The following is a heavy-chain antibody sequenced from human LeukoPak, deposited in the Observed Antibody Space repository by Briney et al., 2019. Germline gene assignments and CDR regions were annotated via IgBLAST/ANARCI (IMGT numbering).Heavy chain of an antibody. CDR2: INHSGST. Sequence: PSETLSLTCAVYGGSFSGYYWSWIRQPPGKGLEWIGEINHSGSTNYNPSLKSRVTISVDTSKNQFSLKLSSVTAADTAVYYCAGADQYYDSSGYYGGFDYWGQGTLVTVSS. V-gene: IGHV4-34*01. D-gene: IGHD3-22*01. J-gene: IGHJ4*02. CDR1: GGSFSGYY. CDR3: AGADQYYDSSGYYGGFDY.